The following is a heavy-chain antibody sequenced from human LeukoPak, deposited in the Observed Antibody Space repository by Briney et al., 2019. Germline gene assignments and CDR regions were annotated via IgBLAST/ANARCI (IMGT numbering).Heavy chain of an antibody. CDR1: GGSISKSNDY. J-gene: IGHJ6*03. CDR2: INYSGST. CDR3: TRVAPPPGYYYYYMDV. V-gene: IGHV4-39*07. Sequence: PSETLSLTCTVSGGSISKSNDYWGWIRQPPGKGLEWIGNINYSGSTYYNPSLKSRVTISVDTSKNQFSLKLSSVTAADTAVYYCTRVAPPPGYYYYYMDVWGKGTTVTVSS.